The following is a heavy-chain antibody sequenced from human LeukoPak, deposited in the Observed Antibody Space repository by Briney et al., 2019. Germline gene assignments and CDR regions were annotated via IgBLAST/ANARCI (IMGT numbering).Heavy chain of an antibody. Sequence: PGGSLRLSCAASGFTFSSYWMHWVRQAPGKGLVWVSRINSDGSSTSYADSVKGRFTISRDNAKNTLYLQMNSLRAEDTAVYYCAKELGLAAPLDYWGQGTLVTVSS. CDR2: INSDGSST. V-gene: IGHV3-74*01. CDR1: GFTFSSYW. J-gene: IGHJ4*02. CDR3: AKELGLAAPLDY. D-gene: IGHD2-15*01.